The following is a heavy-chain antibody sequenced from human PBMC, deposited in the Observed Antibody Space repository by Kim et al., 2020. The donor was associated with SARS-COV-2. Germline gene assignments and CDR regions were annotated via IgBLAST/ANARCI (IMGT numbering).Heavy chain of an antibody. V-gene: IGHV1-18*01. CDR2: ISAHNGDT. J-gene: IGHJ3*01. Sequence: ASVKVSCQASGYTLANYGISWVRQAPGHGLEWMGWISAHNGDTDYAQIFQGRVTMTTDTSTSTAYMELRSLRSDDTAVYYCARDPVYSGTYGRAFDVWGQGAMVTVSS. D-gene: IGHD1-26*01. CDR1: GYTLANYG. CDR3: ARDPVYSGTYGRAFDV.